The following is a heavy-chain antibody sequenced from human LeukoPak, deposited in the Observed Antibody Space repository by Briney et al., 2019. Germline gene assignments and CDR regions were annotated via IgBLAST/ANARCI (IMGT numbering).Heavy chain of an antibody. CDR2: ISSSGSTI. CDR1: GFTFSSYE. Sequence: PGGSLRLSCAASGFTFSSYEINWVRQAPGKGLEWVSYISSSGSTIHYADSVKGRFTISRDNAKNSLYLQMNSLRAEDTAVYYCVVDYGGKSGAFDIWGQGTMVTVSS. D-gene: IGHD4-23*01. J-gene: IGHJ3*02. CDR3: VVDYGGKSGAFDI. V-gene: IGHV3-48*03.